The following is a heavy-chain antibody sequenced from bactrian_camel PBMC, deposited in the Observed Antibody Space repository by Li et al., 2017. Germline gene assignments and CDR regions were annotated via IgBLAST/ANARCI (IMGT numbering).Heavy chain of an antibody. V-gene: IGHV3S26*01. D-gene: IGHD2*01. CDR3: AAALQPSDECLLIESRYQN. CDR2: IDSDGNT. Sequence: HVQLVESGGGSVRAGESLRLSCVGSGSISNSYWMGWFRQAPGKAREGVATIDSDGNTGYADSVKGRFTISKNNAEITLYLQMNSLKPEDTAMYYCAAALQPSDECLLIESRYQNWGQGTQVTVS. CDR1: GSISNSYW. J-gene: IGHJ4*01.